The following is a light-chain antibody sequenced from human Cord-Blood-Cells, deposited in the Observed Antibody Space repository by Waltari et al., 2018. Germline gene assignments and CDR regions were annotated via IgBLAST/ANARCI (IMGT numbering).Light chain of an antibody. CDR3: QSYDSSLSGWV. CDR1: SSNIGAGYD. J-gene: IGLJ3*02. Sequence: QSVLTQPPSVSGAPGQRVTISCTGSSSNIGAGYDVHWYQQLPGTAPKLLIYGNGNRPAGVPGRFAVSKSCTPASLAITGLQAEDEADYYCQSYDSSLSGWVFGGGTKLTVL. CDR2: GNG. V-gene: IGLV1-40*01.